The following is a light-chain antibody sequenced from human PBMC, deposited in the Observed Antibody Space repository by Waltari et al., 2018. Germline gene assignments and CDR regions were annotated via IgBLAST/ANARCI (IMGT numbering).Light chain of an antibody. CDR1: QSVSSN. Sequence: EIVMTQSPATLSVSPGERATLSCRASQSVSSNLAWYQQKPGQAPRRLIYGASTRATGIPARFSGSGSGTEFTLTISSMQSEDCAVYYCQQYNRWPPWTFGQGTKVEI. CDR2: GAS. CDR3: QQYNRWPPWT. J-gene: IGKJ1*01. V-gene: IGKV3-15*01.